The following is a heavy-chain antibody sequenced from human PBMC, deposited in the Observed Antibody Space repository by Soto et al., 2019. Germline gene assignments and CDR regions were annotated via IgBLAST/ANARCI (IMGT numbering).Heavy chain of an antibody. J-gene: IGHJ3*02. Sequence: SVKVSCKASGGTFSSYTISLVRQAPGQGLEWMGRIIPILGIANYAQKFQGRVTITADKSTSTAYMELSSLRSEDTAVYYCASFTGYCTNGVCPHDAFDIWGQGTMVTVSS. D-gene: IGHD2-8*01. CDR1: GGTFSSYT. CDR3: ASFTGYCTNGVCPHDAFDI. V-gene: IGHV1-69*02. CDR2: IIPILGIA.